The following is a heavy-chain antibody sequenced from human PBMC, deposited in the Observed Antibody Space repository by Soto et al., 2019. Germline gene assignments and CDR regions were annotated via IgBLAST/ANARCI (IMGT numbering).Heavy chain of an antibody. V-gene: IGHV1-69*02. CDR3: ATSYGSVYRAFVY. D-gene: IGHD3-10*01. J-gene: IGHJ4*02. Sequence: QVQLVQSGAEVKKPGSSVKVSCKASGDTFSFYTINWVRQAPGLGLEWMGRVNPILSMSNYAQKFQGRVTMTADKSTSTAYMGQRSLSSEETAFYYCATSYGSVYRAFVYWGQGALVTVSS. CDR1: GDTFSFYT. CDR2: VNPILSMS.